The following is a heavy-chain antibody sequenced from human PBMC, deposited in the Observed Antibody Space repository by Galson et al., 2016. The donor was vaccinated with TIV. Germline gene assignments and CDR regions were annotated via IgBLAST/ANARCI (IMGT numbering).Heavy chain of an antibody. CDR1: GYTFSSYD. Sequence: SVKVSCKASGYTFSSYDINWVRQATGQGLEWVGWMNPSNGNTGLAQNFQGRVTMNRDTTMNTADMELNSLGSEDTAVYYCARGRFWRGTGNALGGDYWGQGTLVSVSS. V-gene: IGHV1-8*01. D-gene: IGHD3-3*01. J-gene: IGHJ4*02. CDR2: MNPSNGNT. CDR3: ARGRFWRGTGNALGGDY.